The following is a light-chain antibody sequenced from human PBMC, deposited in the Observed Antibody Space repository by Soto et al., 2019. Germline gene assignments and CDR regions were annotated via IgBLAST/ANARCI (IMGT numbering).Light chain of an antibody. V-gene: IGKV1-39*01. CDR2: AAS. CDR3: QHSYSTPLT. J-gene: IGKJ2*01. CDR1: PSSSSY. Sequence: DIQMTQSPSSLSASVGDRVTITCRASPSSSSYLNWYQQKPRQAHKLLIYAASSLQSGVPSRFSGSGSGTAVTLTISSLQPEDFATYYCQHSYSTPLTFGQWTKREIK.